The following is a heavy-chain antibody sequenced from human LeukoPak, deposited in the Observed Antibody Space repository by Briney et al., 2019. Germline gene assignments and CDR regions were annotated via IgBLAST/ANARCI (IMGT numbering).Heavy chain of an antibody. V-gene: IGHV3-23*01. J-gene: IGHJ4*02. D-gene: IGHD2-2*01. CDR1: GFTFSSYA. CDR3: AKDYICYDQGFDS. CDR2: NTDRGYNT. Sequence: GGSLRLSCAASGFTFSSYAMRWARQARGGGLEWVSSNTDRGYNTYYAHSVKRRFSISRDNSKNTLSLKKNSQRAEHTAVYYVAKDYICYDQGFDSWGQGTLVTVSS.